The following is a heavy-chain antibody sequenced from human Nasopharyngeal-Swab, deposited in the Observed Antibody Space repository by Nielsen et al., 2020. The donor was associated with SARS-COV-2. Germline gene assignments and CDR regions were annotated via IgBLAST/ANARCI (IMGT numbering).Heavy chain of an antibody. CDR3: ASTPLDSSGYYYAFHY. D-gene: IGHD3-22*01. CDR2: MSYDGSNK. V-gene: IGHV3-30-3*01. J-gene: IGHJ4*02. CDR1: GFTFSRYT. Sequence: GESLKISCAASGFTFSRYTMHWVRQAPGKGLEWVAVMSYDGSNKYYADSVKGRFTISRDIPKNTLYLQMNSLRAEDTAVFYCASTPLDSSGYYYAFHYWGRGTLVTVSS.